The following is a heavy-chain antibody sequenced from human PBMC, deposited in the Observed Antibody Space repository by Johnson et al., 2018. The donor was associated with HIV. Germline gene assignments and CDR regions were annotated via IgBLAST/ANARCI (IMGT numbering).Heavy chain of an antibody. CDR1: GFTFSSYG. CDR2: IRYDGSNK. J-gene: IGHJ3*02. Sequence: VQLVESGGGVVQPGGSLRLSCAASGFTFSSYGMHWVRQAPGKGLEWVAFIRYDGSNKYYADSVKGRFTISRDNSKNSLYLQMNSLRAEDTAVYYCASPPDGFDIWGQGTAVTVSS. V-gene: IGHV3-30*02. CDR3: ASPPDGFDI.